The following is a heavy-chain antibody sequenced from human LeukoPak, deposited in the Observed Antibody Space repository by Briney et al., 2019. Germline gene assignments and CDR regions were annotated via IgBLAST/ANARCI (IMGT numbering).Heavy chain of an antibody. CDR3: ARGHYSSGWSTGGVFDY. V-gene: IGHV3-30-3*01. Sequence: GGSLRLSCTASGFTFGDYGMSWVRQAPGKGLEWVAVISYDGSNKYYADSVKGRFTISRDNSKNTLYLQMNSLRAGDTAVYYCARGHYSSGWSTGGVFDYWGQGTLVTVSS. D-gene: IGHD6-19*01. CDR2: ISYDGSNK. CDR1: GFTFGDYG. J-gene: IGHJ4*02.